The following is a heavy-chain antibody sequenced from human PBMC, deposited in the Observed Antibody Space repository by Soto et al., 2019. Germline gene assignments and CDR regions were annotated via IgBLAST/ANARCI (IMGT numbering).Heavy chain of an antibody. CDR1: GFTFSSYA. V-gene: IGHV3-23*01. CDR3: ARQLVRAVFDY. CDR2: ISGSGGST. Sequence: EVQLLESGGGLVQPGGSLRLSCAASGFTFSSYAMSWVRQAPGKGLEWVSAISGSGGSTYYADSVKGRFTISRDNSKNTRYRQMNGLRAEDTAGYYGARQLVRAVFDYWGQGTLVTVSS. J-gene: IGHJ4*02. D-gene: IGHD6-13*01.